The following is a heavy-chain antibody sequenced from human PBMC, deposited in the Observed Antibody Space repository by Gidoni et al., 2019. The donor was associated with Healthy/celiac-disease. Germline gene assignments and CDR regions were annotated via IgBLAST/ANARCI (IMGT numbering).Heavy chain of an antibody. CDR1: GFTFSSYW. V-gene: IGHV3-7*01. J-gene: IGHJ6*02. CDR2: IKQDGSEK. CDR3: ARVSYDFWSGYYPLAPYYYYYGMDV. Sequence: EVQLVESGGGLVQPGGSLRLSCAASGFTFSSYWMSWVRQAPGKGLEWVANIKQDGSEKDYVDSVKGRFTISRDNAKNSLYLQMNSLRAEDTAVYYCARVSYDFWSGYYPLAPYYYYYGMDVWGQGTTVTVSS. D-gene: IGHD3-3*01.